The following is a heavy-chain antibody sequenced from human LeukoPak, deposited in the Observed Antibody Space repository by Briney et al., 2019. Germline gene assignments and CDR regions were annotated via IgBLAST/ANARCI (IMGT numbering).Heavy chain of an antibody. CDR3: ARVPTVRNDAFDI. J-gene: IGHJ3*02. Sequence: SSETLSLTCTVSGGSISSSSYYWGWIRQPPGKGLEWIGSIYYSGSTYYNPSLKSRVTISVDTSKNQFSLKLSSVTAADTAVYYCARVPTVRNDAFDIWGQGTVVTVSS. CDR2: IYYSGST. V-gene: IGHV4-39*07. CDR1: GGSISSSSYY. D-gene: IGHD4-17*01.